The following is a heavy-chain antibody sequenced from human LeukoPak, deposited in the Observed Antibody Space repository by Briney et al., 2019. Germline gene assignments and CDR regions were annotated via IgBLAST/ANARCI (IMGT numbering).Heavy chain of an antibody. V-gene: IGHV3-21*01. Sequence: GGSLRLSCAASGFTFSSYSMNWVRQAPGKGLEWVSSISSSSSYIYYADSVKGRFTISRDNAKNSLYLQMNSLRAEDTAVYYCASAVAARRTPVDYWGQGALVTVSS. D-gene: IGHD6-6*01. CDR1: GFTFSSYS. CDR2: ISSSSSYI. CDR3: ASAVAARRTPVDY. J-gene: IGHJ4*02.